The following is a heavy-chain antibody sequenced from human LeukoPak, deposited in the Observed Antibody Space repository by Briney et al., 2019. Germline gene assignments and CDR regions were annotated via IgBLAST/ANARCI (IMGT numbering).Heavy chain of an antibody. V-gene: IGHV3-9*01. CDR2: ISWNSGSI. CDR1: GFTFDDYA. J-gene: IGHJ6*02. D-gene: IGHD6-6*01. CDR3: AKSIIAARPGYYYGMDV. Sequence: PSGGSLRLSCAASGFTFDDYAMHWVRQAPGKGLEWVSGISWNSGSIGYADSVKGRFTISRDNAKNSLYLQMNSLRGEDTALYFCAKSIIAARPGYYYGMDVWGHGTTVTVSS.